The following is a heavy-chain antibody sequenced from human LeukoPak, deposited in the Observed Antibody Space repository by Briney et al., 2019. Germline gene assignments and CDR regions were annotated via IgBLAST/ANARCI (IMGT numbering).Heavy chain of an antibody. V-gene: IGHV1-46*01. CDR1: GYTFSSYF. Sequence: GASVKVSCKASGYTFSSYFIHWVRQAPGQGLEWMGVINPSGGSTTYAQKFQGRVVMTRDTSTSTVYMELSGLRSEDTALYYCARADGRKDAFDIWGPGTLVTVSS. J-gene: IGHJ3*02. CDR3: ARADGRKDAFDI. CDR2: INPSGGST.